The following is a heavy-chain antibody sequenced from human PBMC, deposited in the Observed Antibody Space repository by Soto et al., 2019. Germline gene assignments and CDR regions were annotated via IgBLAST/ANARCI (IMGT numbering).Heavy chain of an antibody. V-gene: IGHV1-69*13. CDR2: IIPIFGTA. CDR1: LGTFSGCA. Sequence: SGNVSFKASLGTFSGCAISWVLQAPRQGLDYILGIIPIFGTANYAQKFQGRVTITAEESTSTAYMELSSLRSEDTAVYYCARPVDTAMVTGIPRAPYYYGMDVWGQGTTVTVSS. J-gene: IGHJ6*02. CDR3: ARPVDTAMVTGIPRAPYYYGMDV. D-gene: IGHD5-18*01.